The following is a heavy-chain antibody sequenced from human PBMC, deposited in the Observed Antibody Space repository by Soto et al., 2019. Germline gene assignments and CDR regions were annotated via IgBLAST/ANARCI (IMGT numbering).Heavy chain of an antibody. D-gene: IGHD3-10*01. CDR1: GYTFTGYY. J-gene: IGHJ4*02. Sequence: ASVKVSCKASGYTFTGYYMHWVRQAPGQGLEWMGWINPNSGGTNYAQKFQGWVTMTRDTSISTAYMELSRLRSDDTAVYYCARVFLGLYYYGSGSYPGPYYFDYWGQGTLVTVSS. CDR2: INPNSGGT. V-gene: IGHV1-2*04. CDR3: ARVFLGLYYYGSGSYPGPYYFDY.